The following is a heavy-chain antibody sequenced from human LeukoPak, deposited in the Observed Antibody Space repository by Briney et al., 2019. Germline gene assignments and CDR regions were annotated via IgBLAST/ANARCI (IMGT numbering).Heavy chain of an antibody. V-gene: IGHV3-33*01. CDR2: IWYDGSNK. Sequence: GGSLRLSCAASGFTFSSYGMHWVRQAPGKGLEWVAVIWYDGSNKYYADSVKGRFTISRDNSKNTLYLQMNSLRAEDTAVYYCARDLPYSSLDYRGQGTLVTVPS. J-gene: IGHJ4*02. CDR3: ARDLPYSSLDY. CDR1: GFTFSSYG. D-gene: IGHD3-22*01.